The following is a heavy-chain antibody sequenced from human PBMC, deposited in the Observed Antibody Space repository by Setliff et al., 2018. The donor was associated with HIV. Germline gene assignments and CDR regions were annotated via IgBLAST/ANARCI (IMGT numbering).Heavy chain of an antibody. CDR2: INQNGSEI. V-gene: IGHV3-7*03. D-gene: IGHD1-26*01. Sequence: GGSLRLSCAASGLTFTFSNAWMTWVRQAPGKGLEWVANINQNGSEIYYVDSVKGRFTISRDNARTSLYLEMSSLRVEDTAVYLCANLWEVGAWGQGTLVTVSS. CDR3: ANLWEVGA. J-gene: IGHJ5*02. CDR1: GLTFTFSNAW.